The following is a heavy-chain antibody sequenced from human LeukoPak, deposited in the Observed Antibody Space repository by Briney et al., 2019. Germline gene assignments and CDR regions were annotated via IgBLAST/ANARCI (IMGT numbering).Heavy chain of an antibody. V-gene: IGHV4-4*02. CDR2: IYHSGST. J-gene: IGHJ4*02. CDR1: GGSISSSNW. D-gene: IGHD3-10*01. CDR3: ARESGGSGLY. Sequence: SETLSLTCAVSGGSISSSNWWSWVRQPPGKGLEWIGEIYHSGSTNYNPSLKSRVTISVDKSKNQFSLRLSSWTAAAPAVYYCARESGGSGLYWGQGTLVTVSS.